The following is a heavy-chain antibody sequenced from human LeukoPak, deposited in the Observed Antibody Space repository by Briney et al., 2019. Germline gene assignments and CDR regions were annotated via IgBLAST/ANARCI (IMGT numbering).Heavy chain of an antibody. J-gene: IGHJ4*02. D-gene: IGHD3-3*01. V-gene: IGHV3-11*04. Sequence: GGSLRLSCAASGFTFSDYYMSWIRQAPWKGLEWVSYISSSGSTIYYADSVKGRFTISRDNAKNSLYLQMNSLRAEDTAVYYCARDSDFWSGYPYFDYWGQGTLVTVSS. CDR3: ARDSDFWSGYPYFDY. CDR2: ISSSGSTI. CDR1: GFTFSDYY.